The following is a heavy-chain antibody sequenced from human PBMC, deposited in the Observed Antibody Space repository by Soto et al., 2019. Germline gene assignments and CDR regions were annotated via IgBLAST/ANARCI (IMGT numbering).Heavy chain of an antibody. CDR1: GGSISSYC. J-gene: IGHJ4*02. D-gene: IGHD3-22*01. CDR3: AGLYPYESSGYHLNY. Sequence: SETLSLTCSVSGGSISSYCWTWIRQVPGKGLEWIGNIYYSGSTNYNPSLKSRVTISVDTSKSQFSLKLRSVTAADTAVFYCAGLYPYESSGYHLNYWGQGALVTVSS. V-gene: IGHV4-59*08. CDR2: IYYSGST.